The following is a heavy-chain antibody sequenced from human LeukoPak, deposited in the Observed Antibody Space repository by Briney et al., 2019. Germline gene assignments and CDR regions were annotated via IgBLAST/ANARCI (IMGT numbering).Heavy chain of an antibody. CDR3: ARITAHCFDH. CDR2: LSCIDSSCTE. Sequence: GGSLRLSCAASGFTFGTFDMSWVRQAPGKGLEWVSTLSCIDSSCTEYYADSVKGGFTISRDNSKNTLFLQMSSLRVEDTAVYYCARITAHCFDHWGQGTLVTVSS. CDR1: GFTFGTFD. V-gene: IGHV3-23*01. D-gene: IGHD3-16*01. J-gene: IGHJ4*02.